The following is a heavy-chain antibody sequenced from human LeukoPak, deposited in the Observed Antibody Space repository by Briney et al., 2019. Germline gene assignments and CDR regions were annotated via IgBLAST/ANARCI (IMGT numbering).Heavy chain of an antibody. CDR1: GFTFGDYA. CDR2: IRGKAYGGTT. V-gene: IGHV3-49*03. J-gene: IGHJ4*02. CDR3: TREQWLVPHFDY. D-gene: IGHD6-19*01. Sequence: GGSLRLSCTASGFTFGDYAMSWFRQAPGKGLEWVGFIRGKAYGGTTEYAASVKGRFTISRDDSKSIAYLQMNSLKTEDTAVYYCTREQWLVPHFDYWGQGTLVTVSS.